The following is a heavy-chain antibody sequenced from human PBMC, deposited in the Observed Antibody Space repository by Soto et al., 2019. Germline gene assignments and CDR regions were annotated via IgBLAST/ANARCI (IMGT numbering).Heavy chain of an antibody. J-gene: IGHJ4*02. V-gene: IGHV3-23*01. CDR2: ISARGGSS. CDR3: AEGSIEYSASVDN. Sequence: DVQLLESGGGLVQPGGSLRLSCAASGFSFSSYAMVWVRQAPGKGLEWVAVISARGGSSYFADSVKGRFTLSRDNSKNVLSLEMNSLIAEDTAIYFCAEGSIEYSASVDNWGQGTLVVVSS. D-gene: IGHD5-12*01. CDR1: GFSFSSYA.